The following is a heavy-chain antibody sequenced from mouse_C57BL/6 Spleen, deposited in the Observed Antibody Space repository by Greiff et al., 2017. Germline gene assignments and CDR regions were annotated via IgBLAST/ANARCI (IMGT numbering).Heavy chain of an antibody. CDR1: GYTFTDHT. Sequence: VQLQQSDAELVKPGASVKISCKVSGYTFTDHTLHWMKQRPEQGLEWIGSIYPRDGSTKYNEKFKGKATLTADKSSSTAYMQLNSLTSEDSAVYFCARGYYDYLYFDVWGTGTTVTVSS. J-gene: IGHJ1*03. CDR3: ARGYYDYLYFDV. V-gene: IGHV1-78*01. D-gene: IGHD2-4*01. CDR2: IYPRDGST.